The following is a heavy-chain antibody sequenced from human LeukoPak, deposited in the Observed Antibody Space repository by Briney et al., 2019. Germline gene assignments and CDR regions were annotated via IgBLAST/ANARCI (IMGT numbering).Heavy chain of an antibody. CDR3: ARDRSGYLGAFDI. CDR1: GGSISSYY. Sequence: SETLSLTCTVSGGSISSYYWSWIRQPPGKGLEWIGYIYYSGSTNYNPSFKSRVTISVDTSKNQFSLKLSSVTAADTAVYYCARDRSGYLGAFDIWGQGTMVTVSS. V-gene: IGHV4-59*01. J-gene: IGHJ3*02. D-gene: IGHD5-12*01. CDR2: IYYSGST.